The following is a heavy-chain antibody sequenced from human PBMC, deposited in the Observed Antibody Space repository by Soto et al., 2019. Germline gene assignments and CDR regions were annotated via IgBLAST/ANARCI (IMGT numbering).Heavy chain of an antibody. CDR3: AHSLIGYYYDSSGSNWFDP. D-gene: IGHD3-22*01. V-gene: IGHV2-5*02. Sequence: ESGPTLVNPTQTLTLTCTFSGFSLSTSGVAVGWIRQPPGKALEWLALIYWDDDKRYSPSLKSRLTITKDTSKNRVVLTMTNMDPVDTATYYCAHSLIGYYYDSSGSNWFDPWGQGTLVTVSS. CDR2: IYWDDDK. CDR1: GFSLSTSGVA. J-gene: IGHJ5*02.